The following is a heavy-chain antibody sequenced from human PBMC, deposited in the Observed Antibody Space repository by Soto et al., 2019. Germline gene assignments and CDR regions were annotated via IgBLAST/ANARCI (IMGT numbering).Heavy chain of an antibody. J-gene: IGHJ6*02. D-gene: IGHD5-12*01. V-gene: IGHV4-34*01. CDR2: INHRGST. Sequence: SETLSLTCAVYGGSFSGYYWSWIRQPPGKGLEWIGEINHRGSTNYNPSGKSRVKISVDTSKNQFSLKLSSVNAADTAVYHCARGVVAAIRYYYYYGMDVWGQGTTVT. CDR3: ARGVVAAIRYYYYYGMDV. CDR1: GGSFSGYY.